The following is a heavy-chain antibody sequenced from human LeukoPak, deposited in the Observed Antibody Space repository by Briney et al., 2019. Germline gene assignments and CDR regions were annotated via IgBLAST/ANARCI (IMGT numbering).Heavy chain of an antibody. Sequence: PSETLSLTCAVYGGSFSGYYWCSIRQRPRKGLEWSGEIIHSGSTNHNPSLKSRVTISVDTSKNQFSLKLSSVTGADPAVYYFASAKISSSWFDYWGQGTLVTVSS. CDR2: IIHSGST. J-gene: IGHJ4*02. V-gene: IGHV4-34*12. CDR3: ASAKISSSWFDY. CDR1: GGSFSGYY. D-gene: IGHD6-13*01.